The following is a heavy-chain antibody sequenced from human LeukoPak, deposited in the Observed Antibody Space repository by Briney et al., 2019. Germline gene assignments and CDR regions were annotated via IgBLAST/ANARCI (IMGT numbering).Heavy chain of an antibody. CDR1: GYTFTSYG. Sequence: ASVKVSCKASGYTFTSYGISWVRQAPGQGLEWMGWISAYNGNTNYAQKLQGRVTMTTDTSTSTAYMELSSLRSEDTAVYYCARDYVAAASGDSTYYYYYMDVWGKGTTVTVSS. D-gene: IGHD5-18*01. CDR3: ARDYVAAASGDSTYYYYYMDV. CDR2: ISAYNGNT. J-gene: IGHJ6*03. V-gene: IGHV1-18*01.